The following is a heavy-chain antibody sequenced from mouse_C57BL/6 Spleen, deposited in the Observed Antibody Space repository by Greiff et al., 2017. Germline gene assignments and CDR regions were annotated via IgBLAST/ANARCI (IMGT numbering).Heavy chain of an antibody. Sequence: VQLQQPGAELVMPGASVKLSCKASGYTFTSYWMHWVKQRPGQGLAWIGEIDPSDSYTNYNQKFKGKSTLTVDKSSSTAYMQLSSLTSEDSAVYYCVTTVVATGVDYWGQGTSVTVSS. V-gene: IGHV1-69*01. CDR1: GYTFTSYW. D-gene: IGHD1-1*01. CDR2: IDPSDSYT. J-gene: IGHJ4*01. CDR3: VTTVVATGVDY.